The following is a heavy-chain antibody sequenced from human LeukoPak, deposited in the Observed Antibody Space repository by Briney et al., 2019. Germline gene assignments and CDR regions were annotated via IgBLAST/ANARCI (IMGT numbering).Heavy chain of an antibody. CDR2: ISYDGSNK. D-gene: IGHD1-26*01. J-gene: IGHJ4*02. CDR1: GFTFSSYG. Sequence: GGSLRLSCAASGFTFSSYGMHWVRQAPGKGLEWVAVISYDGSNKYYVDSVKGRFTISRDNSKNTLYLQMNSLRAEDTAVYYCAKVGPWELLVDWGQGTLVTVSS. V-gene: IGHV3-30*18. CDR3: AKVGPWELLVD.